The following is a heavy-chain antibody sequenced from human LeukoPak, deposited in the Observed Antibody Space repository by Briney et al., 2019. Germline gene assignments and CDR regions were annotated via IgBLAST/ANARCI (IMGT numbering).Heavy chain of an antibody. D-gene: IGHD6-19*01. V-gene: IGHV3-21*01. CDR2: ISSSSSYI. Sequence: GGSLRLSCAASGFTFSNYEMNWVREAPGKGLEWVSSISSSSSYIYYADSVKGRFTISRDNAKNSLYLQMNSLRAEDTAVYYCAREDGAAVAGSWYFDLWGRGTLVTVSS. CDR1: GFTFSNYE. J-gene: IGHJ2*01. CDR3: AREDGAAVAGSWYFDL.